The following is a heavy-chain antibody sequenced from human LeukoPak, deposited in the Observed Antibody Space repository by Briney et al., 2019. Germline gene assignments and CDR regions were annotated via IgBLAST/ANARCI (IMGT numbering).Heavy chain of an antibody. Sequence: ASVTVSCTASGDTFTGYYMHWVRQAPGQGLEWMGWINPNSGGTNYAQKFQGRVTMTRDTSISTAYMELSRLRSDDTAVYYWARGNYFGVDKYYYYYMDVWGKGTTVTVSS. CDR3: ARGNYFGVDKYYYYYMDV. CDR2: INPNSGGT. D-gene: IGHD3-3*01. V-gene: IGHV1-2*02. CDR1: GDTFTGYY. J-gene: IGHJ6*03.